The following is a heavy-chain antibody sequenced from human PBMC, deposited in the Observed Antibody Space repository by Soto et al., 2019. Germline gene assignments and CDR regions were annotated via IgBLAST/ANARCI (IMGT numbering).Heavy chain of an antibody. V-gene: IGHV3-73*01. CDR1: GFPLSDSA. CDR2: IRSKTNNYAT. J-gene: IGHJ6*03. Sequence: EVQLVESGGGLVQPGGSVKLACLASGFPLSDSAIHWVRKASGKGLEWVGRIRSKTNNYATTYGAPVRGRFTLSRDDSKNTAYLQMNYLESEDAAVYYCTRHAGGQVEHSFYYYFMDVWGKGTTVSV. D-gene: IGHD2-15*01. CDR3: TRHAGGQVEHSFYYYFMDV.